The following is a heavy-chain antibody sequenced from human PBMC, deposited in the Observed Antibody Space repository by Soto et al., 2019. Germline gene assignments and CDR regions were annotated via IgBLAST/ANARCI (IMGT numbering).Heavy chain of an antibody. CDR2: INHSGST. CDR3: ARGLVAATRFYYYYGMDV. V-gene: IGHV4-34*01. CDR1: GGSFSGYY. Sequence: TSETLSLTCAVYGGSFSGYYWSWIRQPPGKGLEWIGEINHSGSTNYNPSLKSRVTISVDTSKNQFSLKLSSVTAADTAVYYCARGLVAATRFYYYYGMDVWGQGTTVTVSS. J-gene: IGHJ6*02. D-gene: IGHD2-15*01.